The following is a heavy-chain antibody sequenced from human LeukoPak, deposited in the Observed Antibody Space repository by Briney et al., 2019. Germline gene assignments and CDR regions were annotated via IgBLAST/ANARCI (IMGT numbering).Heavy chain of an antibody. CDR2: IYYSGST. D-gene: IGHD2-21*02. CDR1: GGSFSSYY. Sequence: SETLSLTCTVSGGSFSSYYWSWIRQPPGKGLEWIGYIYYSGSTNYNPSLKSRVTISVDTSKNQFSLKLSSVTAADTAVYYCARGAYCGGDCYSYPHDAFDIWGQGTMVTVSS. J-gene: IGHJ3*02. V-gene: IGHV4-59*01. CDR3: ARGAYCGGDCYSYPHDAFDI.